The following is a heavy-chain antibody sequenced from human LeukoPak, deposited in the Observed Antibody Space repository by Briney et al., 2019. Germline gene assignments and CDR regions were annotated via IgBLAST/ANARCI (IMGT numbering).Heavy chain of an antibody. V-gene: IGHV3-11*06. Sequence: PGGSLRLSCAASGFTFSDYYMSWIRQAPGKGLEWVSSISSSSSYIYYADSVKGRFTISRDNAKNSLYLQMNSLRAEDTAVYYCARGYSGYDYMVDYWGQGTLVTVSS. CDR2: ISSSSSYI. CDR1: GFTFSDYY. J-gene: IGHJ4*02. D-gene: IGHD5-12*01. CDR3: ARGYSGYDYMVDY.